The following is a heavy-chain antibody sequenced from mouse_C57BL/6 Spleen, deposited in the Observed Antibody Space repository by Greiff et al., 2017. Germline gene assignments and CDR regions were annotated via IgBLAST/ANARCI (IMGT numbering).Heavy chain of an antibody. Sequence: QVQLKQSGAELARPGASVKLSCKASGYTFTSYGISWVKQRTGQGLEWIGEIYPRSGNTYYNEKFKGKATLTADKSSSTAYMELRSLTSEDSAVYFCARRGDGYFFAYWGQGTLVTVSA. CDR2: IYPRSGNT. D-gene: IGHD2-3*01. V-gene: IGHV1-81*01. J-gene: IGHJ3*01. CDR1: GYTFTSYG. CDR3: ARRGDGYFFAY.